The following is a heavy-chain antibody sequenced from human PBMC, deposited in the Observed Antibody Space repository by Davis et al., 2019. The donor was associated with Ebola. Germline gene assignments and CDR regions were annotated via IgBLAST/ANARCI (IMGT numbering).Heavy chain of an antibody. D-gene: IGHD4-17*01. V-gene: IGHV1-18*01. CDR3: ARDQHDYGDYNWFDP. Sequence: ASAKLSCNASGHTFTSYGISCVRHAPGQGLEWIGWISAYNGNTNYAQKLQGRVTMTTDTSTSTAYMELRSLRSDDTAVSYCARDQHDYGDYNWFDPWGQGTLVTVSS. J-gene: IGHJ5*02. CDR2: ISAYNGNT. CDR1: GHTFTSYG.